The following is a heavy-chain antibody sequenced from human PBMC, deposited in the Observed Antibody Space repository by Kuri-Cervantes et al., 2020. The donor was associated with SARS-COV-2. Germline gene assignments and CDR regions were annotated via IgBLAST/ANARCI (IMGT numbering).Heavy chain of an antibody. D-gene: IGHD1-1*01. Sequence: GESLKISCAASGFTFSGHWIHWVRQAPGKGLVWVSRINPDGSYTNNADSVRGRFTLSRDNAKNMLFVQMNSLRAEDTAVYYCVRDGDHWNFDYWGQGTLVTVSS. V-gene: IGHV3-74*01. J-gene: IGHJ4*02. CDR3: VRDGDHWNFDY. CDR1: GFTFSGHW. CDR2: INPDGSYT.